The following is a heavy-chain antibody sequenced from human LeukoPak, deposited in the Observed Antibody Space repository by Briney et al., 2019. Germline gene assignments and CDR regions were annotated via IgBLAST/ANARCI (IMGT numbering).Heavy chain of an antibody. CDR1: GGSISSSSYY. V-gene: IGHV4-39*01. J-gene: IGHJ5*02. CDR3: ARHGTSGTNLNWFDP. CDR2: IYYSGST. D-gene: IGHD1-1*01. Sequence: SETLSLTCTVSGGSISSSSYYWGWIRQPPGKGLEWIGSIYYSGSTYYNPSPKSRVTISVDTSNNQFSLKLSSVTAADTAVYYCARHGTSGTNLNWFDPWGQGTLVTVSS.